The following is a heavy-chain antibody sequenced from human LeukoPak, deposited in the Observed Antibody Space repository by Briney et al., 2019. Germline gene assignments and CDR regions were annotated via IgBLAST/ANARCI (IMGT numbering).Heavy chain of an antibody. J-gene: IGHJ4*02. D-gene: IGHD3-22*01. CDR2: ISSSSSYI. CDR3: ARDDSSGYRTFDY. CDR1: GFTFSSYS. Sequence: SGGSLRLSCAASGFTFSSYSMNWVRQAPGKGLEWVSSISSSSSYIYYADSVKGRFTIPRDNAKNSLYLQMNSLRAEDTAVYYCARDDSSGYRTFDYWGQGTLVTVSS. V-gene: IGHV3-21*01.